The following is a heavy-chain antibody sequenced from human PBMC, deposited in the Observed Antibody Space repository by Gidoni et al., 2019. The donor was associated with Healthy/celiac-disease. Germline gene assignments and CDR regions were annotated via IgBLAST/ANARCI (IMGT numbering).Heavy chain of an antibody. CDR3: ARAADTAMVTPDAFDI. CDR2: IYSGGST. D-gene: IGHD5-18*01. V-gene: IGHV3-53*01. J-gene: IGHJ3*02. Sequence: EVQLVESGGGLIQPGGSLSLSCAASGFTVSSNYMSWVRQAPGKGLEWVSVIYSGGSTYYADSVKGRFTISRDNSKNTLYLQMNSLRAEDTAVYYCARAADTAMVTPDAFDIWGQGTMVTVSS. CDR1: GFTVSSNY.